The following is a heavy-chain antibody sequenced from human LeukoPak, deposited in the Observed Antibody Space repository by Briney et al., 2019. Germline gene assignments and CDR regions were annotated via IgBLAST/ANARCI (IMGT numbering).Heavy chain of an antibody. CDR3: ARVTILNWFDP. Sequence: GGSLRLSCAASGFTFGSNYMSWVRQALGQGLEWVSVIYSGGSTYYADSVKGRFTISRDNSKNTLYLQMNSLRAEDTAVYYCARVTILNWFDPWGQGTLVTVSS. D-gene: IGHD3-3*01. CDR2: IYSGGST. CDR1: GFTFGSNY. V-gene: IGHV3-53*01. J-gene: IGHJ5*02.